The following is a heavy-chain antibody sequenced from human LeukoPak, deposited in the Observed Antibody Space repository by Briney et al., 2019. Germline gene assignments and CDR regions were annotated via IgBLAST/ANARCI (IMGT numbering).Heavy chain of an antibody. V-gene: IGHV3-73*01. CDR2: IRSKANSYVT. Sequence: GGSLKLSCAASGLSFSGSAMHWVRQASGRGLEWLGRIRSKANSYVTAYAASVNGRFIISRDDSRNTAYLRMNSLQTEDTAVYYCTRHSDKYCSGAGCYVYNFYGMDVWGQGTTVTVSS. CDR3: TRHSDKYCSGAGCYVYNFYGMDV. J-gene: IGHJ6*02. D-gene: IGHD2-15*01. CDR1: GLSFSGSA.